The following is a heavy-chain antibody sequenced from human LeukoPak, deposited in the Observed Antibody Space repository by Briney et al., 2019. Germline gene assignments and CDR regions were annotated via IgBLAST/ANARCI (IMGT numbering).Heavy chain of an antibody. J-gene: IGHJ4*02. CDR3: ARDLFRGYCSGGSCYSDY. D-gene: IGHD2-15*01. V-gene: IGHV3-21*01. CDR2: ISSSSSYI. Sequence: GGSLGLSCAASGFTFSSYSMNWVRQAPGKGLEWVSSISSSSSYIYYADSVKGRFTISRDNAKNSLYLQMNSLRAEDTAVYYCARDLFRGYCSGGSCYSDYWGQGTLVTVSS. CDR1: GFTFSSYS.